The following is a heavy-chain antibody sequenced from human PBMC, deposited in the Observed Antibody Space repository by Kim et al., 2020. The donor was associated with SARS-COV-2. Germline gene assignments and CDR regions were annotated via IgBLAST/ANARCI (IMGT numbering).Heavy chain of an antibody. J-gene: IGHJ4*02. CDR3: TTATWY. D-gene: IGHD2-15*01. Sequence: SDGETTDYAAPVKGRVTISRDDSKNTLYLQMSSLKTEDTAVYYCTTATWYWGQGTLVTVSS. CDR2: SDGETT. V-gene: IGHV3-15*01.